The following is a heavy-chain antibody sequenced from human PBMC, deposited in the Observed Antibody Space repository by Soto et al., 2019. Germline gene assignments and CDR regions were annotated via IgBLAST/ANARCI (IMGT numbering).Heavy chain of an antibody. CDR2: IRSKASGGTA. CDR3: SRDLLGVSAFDI. CDR1: GFTFGDYA. J-gene: IGHJ3*02. Sequence: EVQLVESGGELVQPGRSLRLSCTTSGFTFGDYAVSWLRQAPGKGLEWVSFIRSKASGGTAEYAASVKGRFTISRDDSKRIAYLQMNSLKTEDTAVYYCSRDLLGVSAFDIWGQGTMVTVSS. D-gene: IGHD3-16*01. V-gene: IGHV3-49*03.